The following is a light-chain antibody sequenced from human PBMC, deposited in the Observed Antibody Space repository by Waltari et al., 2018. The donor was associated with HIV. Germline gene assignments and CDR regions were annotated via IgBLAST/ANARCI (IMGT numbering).Light chain of an antibody. Sequence: QSALTQPASVSGSPGQSITISCTGTSSDVGGYNYVSWYQHPPGKAPKLMIYEVSNRPSGVSNRFSGSKSGNTASLTISGLQAEDEADYYCSSYTSSSTAVVFGGGTKLTVL. CDR2: EVS. CDR1: SSDVGGYNY. V-gene: IGLV2-14*01. J-gene: IGLJ2*01. CDR3: SSYTSSSTAVV.